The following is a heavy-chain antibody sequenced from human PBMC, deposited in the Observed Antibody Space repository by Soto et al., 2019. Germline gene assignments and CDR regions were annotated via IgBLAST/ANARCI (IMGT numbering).Heavy chain of an antibody. CDR1: GYNFTSKA. D-gene: IGHD3-3*01. Sequence: GASVKVSCKASGYNFTSKAMHWVRQAPGQRLEWMGWINAVNGNTKYSQKFQGRVTITRDTSASTAYMKLSSLRSEDTAVYYCARDYYDFWSGYYYYYYGMDVWGQGTTVTVSS. CDR2: INAVNGNT. CDR3: ARDYYDFWSGYYYYYYGMDV. J-gene: IGHJ6*02. V-gene: IGHV1-3*01.